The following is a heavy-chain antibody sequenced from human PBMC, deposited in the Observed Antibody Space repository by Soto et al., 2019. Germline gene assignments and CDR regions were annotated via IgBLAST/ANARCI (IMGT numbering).Heavy chain of an antibody. CDR2: IMPTVDSA. CDR3: AVAAVREILTEQSSGMAV. D-gene: IGHD3-10*01. V-gene: IGHV1-69*01. Sequence: QVQLVQSGAEVKNPGSSVKVSCKASGGTLSDYAVSWVRQARGQGLEWMGGIMPTVDSANYAQKFQGRLTITADESTGTANMELSSLTSDDTAIYYCAVAAVREILTEQSSGMAVWGQGTTVTVSS. J-gene: IGHJ6*02. CDR1: GGTLSDYA.